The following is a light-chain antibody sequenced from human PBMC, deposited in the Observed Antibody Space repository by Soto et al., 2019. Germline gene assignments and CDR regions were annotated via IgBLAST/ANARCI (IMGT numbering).Light chain of an antibody. J-gene: IGKJ5*01. Sequence: VVLTQSPVTLSLSPGERATLSCRASQSVSRYLAWYQQKPGQAPTLLIYDASYRATGIPARFSGSGSGTDFTLTINSLAPEDFAVYYCQQRSNWITFGQGTRLANK. CDR2: DAS. V-gene: IGKV3-11*01. CDR3: QQRSNWIT. CDR1: QSVSRY.